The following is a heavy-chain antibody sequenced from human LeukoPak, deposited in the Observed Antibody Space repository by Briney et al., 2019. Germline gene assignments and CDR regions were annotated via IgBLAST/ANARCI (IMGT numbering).Heavy chain of an antibody. CDR2: ISGGGGST. Sequence: GGSLRLSCAASGFTFSSYAINWVRQAPGKGLQWVSGISGGGGSTYYADSVKGRFTISRDNSKNTLYLQMNSLRAEDTAVYYCAKGPKHVVGPKYFQHWGQGTLVTVSS. CDR3: AKGPKHVVGPKYFQH. CDR1: GFTFSSYA. V-gene: IGHV3-23*01. D-gene: IGHD1-26*01. J-gene: IGHJ1*01.